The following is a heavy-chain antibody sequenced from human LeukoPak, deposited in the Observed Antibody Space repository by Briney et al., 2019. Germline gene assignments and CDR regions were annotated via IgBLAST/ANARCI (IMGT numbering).Heavy chain of an antibody. J-gene: IGHJ4*02. CDR2: INPNSGGT. D-gene: IGHD3-22*01. Sequence: ASVKVSCKASGYTFTGYYMHWARQAPGQGLEWMGWINPNSGGTNYAQKFQGRVTMTRDTSISTAYMELSRLRSDDTAVYYCARDTTDYYDSSGYYPHFEYWGQGTLVTVSS. CDR3: ARDTTDYYDSSGYYPHFEY. CDR1: GYTFTGYY. V-gene: IGHV1-2*02.